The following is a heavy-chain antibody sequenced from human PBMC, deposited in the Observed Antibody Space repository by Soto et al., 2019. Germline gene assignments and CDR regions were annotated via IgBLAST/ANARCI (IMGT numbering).Heavy chain of an antibody. D-gene: IGHD2-21*02. CDR1: GFTFSSYA. V-gene: IGHV3-30-3*01. CDR3: ARDPIVVVTATPCWFDP. J-gene: IGHJ5*02. Sequence: QVQLVEAGGGVVQPGRSLRLSCAASGFTFSSYAMHWVRQAPGKGLEWVAVISYDGSNKYYADSVKGRFTISRDNSKNTLYLQMNSLRAEDTAVYYCARDPIVVVTATPCWFDPWCQGTLVTVSS. CDR2: ISYDGSNK.